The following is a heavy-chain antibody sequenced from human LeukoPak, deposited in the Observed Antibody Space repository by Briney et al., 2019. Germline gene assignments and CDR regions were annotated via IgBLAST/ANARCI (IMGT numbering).Heavy chain of an antibody. CDR3: ARRGGYNYVAFDI. V-gene: IGHV3-48*03. Sequence: GGSLRLSCAASGFTFSSYEMNWVRQAPGKGLEWVSYISSSGSTIYYADSVKGRFTISRDNAKNSLYLQMNSLRAEDTAVYYCARRGGYNYVAFDIWGQGTMVTVSS. CDR1: GFTFSSYE. CDR2: ISSSGSTI. J-gene: IGHJ3*02. D-gene: IGHD5-24*01.